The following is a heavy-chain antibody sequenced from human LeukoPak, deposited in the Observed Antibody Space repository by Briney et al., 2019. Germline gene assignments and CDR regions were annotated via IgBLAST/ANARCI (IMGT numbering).Heavy chain of an antibody. D-gene: IGHD3-10*01. Sequence: GGSLRLSCAASGFIFSTYSMNWVRQAPGKGLEWVSYISRRSSTIYYADSVKGRFTISRDSPTKMVYLQMDSLRTEDTAVYYCAKAPPTDYGSGTYYGPDFEYWGQGILVTVSS. CDR3: AKAPPTDYGSGTYYGPDFEY. CDR1: GFIFSTYS. V-gene: IGHV3-48*01. J-gene: IGHJ4*02. CDR2: ISRRSSTI.